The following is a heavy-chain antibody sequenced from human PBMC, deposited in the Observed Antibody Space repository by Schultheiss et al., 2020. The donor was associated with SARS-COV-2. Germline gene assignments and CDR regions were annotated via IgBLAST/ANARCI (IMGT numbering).Heavy chain of an antibody. CDR2: IYYSGST. V-gene: IGHV4-61*05. Sequence: SETLSLTCTVSGGSISSSSYYWSWIRQPPGKGLEWIGYIYYSGSTYYNPSLKSRVTISVDRSKNQFSLKLSSVTAADTAVYYCARGSAYWYYFDYWGQGTLVTVSS. CDR1: GGSISSSSYY. D-gene: IGHD2-8*02. CDR3: ARGSAYWYYFDY. J-gene: IGHJ4*02.